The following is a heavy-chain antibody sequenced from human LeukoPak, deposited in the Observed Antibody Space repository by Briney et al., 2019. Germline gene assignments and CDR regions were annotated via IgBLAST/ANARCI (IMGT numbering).Heavy chain of an antibody. CDR3: ARLSSIIQRDFDY. V-gene: IGHV1-2*02. CDR2: INPNSGGT. Sequence: GASVKVSCKGSGNTLTGNYLHWVRQAPGQGLEWMGWINPNSGGTNYAQKFQGRATMTRDTSIRTAYMELSRLRSDDTAVYYCARLSSIIQRDFDYWGQGTLVTVSS. D-gene: IGHD6-13*01. J-gene: IGHJ4*02. CDR1: GNTLTGNY.